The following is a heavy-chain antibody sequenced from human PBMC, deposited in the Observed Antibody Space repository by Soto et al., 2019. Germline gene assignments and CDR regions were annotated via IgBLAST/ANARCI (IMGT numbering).Heavy chain of an antibody. CDR2: IYYSGST. J-gene: IGHJ4*02. Sequence: SETLSLTCTVSGGSISSSSYYWGWIRQPPGKGLEWIGSIYYSGSTYYNPSLKSRVTISVDTSKNQFSLKLSSVTAADTAVYYCVRLAGIAVAGGHDYWGQGTLVTVSS. CDR1: GGSISSSSYY. V-gene: IGHV4-39*01. D-gene: IGHD6-19*01. CDR3: VRLAGIAVAGGHDY.